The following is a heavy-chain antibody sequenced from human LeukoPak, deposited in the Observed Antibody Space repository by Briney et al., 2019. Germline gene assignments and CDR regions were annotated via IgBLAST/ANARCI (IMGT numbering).Heavy chain of an antibody. V-gene: IGHV1-8*01. J-gene: IGHJ6*02. Sequence: ASVKVSCKASGYTFTSYDINWVRQATGQGLEWMGWMNPNSGNTGYAQKFQGRVTMTRNTSISTACMELSSLRSEDTAVYYCARVYTDYVWGSYRYYGMDVWGQGTTVTVSS. CDR3: ARVYTDYVWGSYRYYGMDV. D-gene: IGHD3-16*02. CDR1: GYTFTSYD. CDR2: MNPNSGNT.